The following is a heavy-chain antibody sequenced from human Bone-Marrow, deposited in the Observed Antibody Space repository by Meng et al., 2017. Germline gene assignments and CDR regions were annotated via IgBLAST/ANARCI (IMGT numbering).Heavy chain of an antibody. D-gene: IGHD1-26*01. Sequence: ASVKVSCKVSGYTLTELSMHWVRQAPGKGLEWMGGFDPEDGETIYAQKFQGRVTVTEDTSTDTAYMELSSLRSEDTAVYYCATEVGAFFDYWGQGTLVTVSS. V-gene: IGHV1-24*01. CDR3: ATEVGAFFDY. J-gene: IGHJ4*02. CDR2: FDPEDGET. CDR1: GYTLTELS.